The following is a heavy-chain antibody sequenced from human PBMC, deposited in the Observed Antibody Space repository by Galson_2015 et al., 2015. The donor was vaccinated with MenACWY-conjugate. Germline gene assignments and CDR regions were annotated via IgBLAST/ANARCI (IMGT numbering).Heavy chain of an antibody. CDR3: ARDQQLIP. V-gene: IGHV1-3*01. D-gene: IGHD6-13*01. CDR2: INAGNGNT. CDR1: GGTFSSYA. J-gene: IGHJ5*02. Sequence: SVKVSCKASGGTFSSYAISWVRQAPGQGLEWMGWINAGNGNTKYSQKFQGRVTITRDTSASTAYMELSSLRSEDTAVYYCARDQQLIPWGQGTLVTVSS.